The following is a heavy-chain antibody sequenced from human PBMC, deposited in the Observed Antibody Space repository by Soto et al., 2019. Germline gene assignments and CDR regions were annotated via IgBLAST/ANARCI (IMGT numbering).Heavy chain of an antibody. J-gene: IGHJ5*02. Sequence: GGSLRLSCAASGFTFSSNFAMSWVRQAPGKGLEWVSGIRGSGAESHYADSVRGRFTISRDNSKNTVYLEMHSLNVGDTAVYYCARSEGADGVVWFDTWGQGTLVTVS. CDR1: GFTFSSNFA. CDR2: IRGSGAES. V-gene: IGHV3-23*01. D-gene: IGHD1-26*01. CDR3: ARSEGADGVVWFDT.